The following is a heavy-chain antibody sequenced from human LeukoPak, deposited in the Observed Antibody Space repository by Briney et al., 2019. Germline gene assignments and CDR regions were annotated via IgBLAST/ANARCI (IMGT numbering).Heavy chain of an antibody. CDR3: ARGIDYDFWSGYPPYYYYGMDV. D-gene: IGHD3-3*01. Sequence: SETLSLTCTVSGGSISSYYWSWIRQPPGKGLEWIGYINYSGSTNYNPSPKSRVTISVDTSKNQFSLKLSSVTAADTAVYYCARGIDYDFWSGYPPYYYYGMDVWGQGTTVTVSS. J-gene: IGHJ6*02. V-gene: IGHV4-59*01. CDR2: INYSGST. CDR1: GGSISSYY.